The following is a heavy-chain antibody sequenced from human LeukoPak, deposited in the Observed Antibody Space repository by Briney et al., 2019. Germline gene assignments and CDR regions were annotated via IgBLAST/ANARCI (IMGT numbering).Heavy chain of an antibody. CDR3: ARYGYCSSTSCPDAFDI. J-gene: IGHJ3*02. CDR2: IYYSGST. V-gene: IGHV4-30-4*01. CDR1: GGSISSGDYY. Sequence: SQTLFLTCTVSGGSISSGDYYWSWIRQPPGKGLGWIGYIYYSGSTYYNPSLKSRVTISVDTSKNQFSLKLSSVTAADTAVYYCARYGYCSSTSCPDAFDIWGQGTMVTVSS. D-gene: IGHD2-2*01.